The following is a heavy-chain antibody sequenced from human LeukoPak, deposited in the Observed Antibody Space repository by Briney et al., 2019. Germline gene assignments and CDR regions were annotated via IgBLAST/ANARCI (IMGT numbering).Heavy chain of an antibody. Sequence: SETLSLTCIVSGDSISSGNYYWSWIRQPAGKGLEWIGRIYTSGSTNCNPSLKSRVTISIDTSKNQFSLKLSSVTAADTAVYYCARDERPFQEDAFDIWGQGTMVTVSS. V-gene: IGHV4-61*02. CDR2: IYTSGST. J-gene: IGHJ3*02. CDR3: ARDERPFQEDAFDI. CDR1: GDSISSGNYY.